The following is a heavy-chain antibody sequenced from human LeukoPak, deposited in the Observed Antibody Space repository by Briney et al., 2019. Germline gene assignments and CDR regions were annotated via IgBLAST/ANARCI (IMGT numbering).Heavy chain of an antibody. Sequence: SETLSLTCTVSGGSISSYYWSWIRQPPGKGLEWIEYIYYSGSTNYNPSLKSRVTISVDTSKNQFSLKLSSVTAADTAVYYCARGYYDYVWGSYRYNLDAFDIWGQGTMVTVSS. CDR1: GGSISSYY. J-gene: IGHJ3*02. V-gene: IGHV4-59*08. CDR3: ARGYYDYVWGSYRYNLDAFDI. D-gene: IGHD3-16*02. CDR2: IYYSGST.